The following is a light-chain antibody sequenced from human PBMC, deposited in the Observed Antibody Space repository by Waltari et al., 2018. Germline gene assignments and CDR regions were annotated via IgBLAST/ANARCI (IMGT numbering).Light chain of an antibody. CDR3: CSYTTSYTYV. J-gene: IGLJ1*01. CDR2: DVS. Sequence: SALPQPASVSGSPGQSITIYCTGTSSDVGRYEYVSWYQQHPGKAPKLIIYDVSKRPSGVSNRFSGSTSGYPASLTISGLQSEDEADYYCCSYTTSYTYVFGGGTKVTVL. CDR1: SSDVGRYEY. V-gene: IGLV2-14*03.